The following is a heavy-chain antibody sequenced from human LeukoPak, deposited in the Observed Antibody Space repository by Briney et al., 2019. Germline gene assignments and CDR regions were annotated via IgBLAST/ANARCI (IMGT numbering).Heavy chain of an antibody. D-gene: IGHD6-13*01. Sequence: GGSLRLSCAASGFTFSDYNMNWVRQAPGKGLEWVSHISSSSSTIYYADSVKGRFTISRDNAKNSLYLQMNSLRDEGTAVYYCARPAAAGFDYWGQGTLVTVSS. V-gene: IGHV3-48*02. J-gene: IGHJ4*02. CDR3: ARPAAAGFDY. CDR2: ISSSSSTI. CDR1: GFTFSDYN.